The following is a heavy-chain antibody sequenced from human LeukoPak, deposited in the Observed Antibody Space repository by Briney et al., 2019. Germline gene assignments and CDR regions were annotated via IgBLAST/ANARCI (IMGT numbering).Heavy chain of an antibody. J-gene: IGHJ4*02. CDR3: ARGPNSSGWYVNY. D-gene: IGHD6-19*01. CDR1: GGSFSGYY. V-gene: IGHV4-34*01. Sequence: SETLSLTCAVDGGSFSGYYWSWIRQPPGKGLEWIGEINHSGSTNYNPSLKSRVTISVDTSKNQFSLKLSSVTAADTAVYYCARGPNSSGWYVNYWGQGTLVTVSS. CDR2: INHSGST.